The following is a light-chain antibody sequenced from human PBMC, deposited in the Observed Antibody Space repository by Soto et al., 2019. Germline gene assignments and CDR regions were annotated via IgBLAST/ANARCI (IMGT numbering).Light chain of an antibody. V-gene: IGLV2-14*01. CDR2: DVS. Sequence: QSVPTQPASVSGSPGQSITISCTGTSSDVGGYDYVSWYQQHPGKAPKLMIYDVSNRPSGVSNRFSGSKSGNTASLTISGLQTEDEGVYYCSSYTSSNTLVFGGGTKVTVL. J-gene: IGLJ2*01. CDR3: SSYTSSNTLV. CDR1: SSDVGGYDY.